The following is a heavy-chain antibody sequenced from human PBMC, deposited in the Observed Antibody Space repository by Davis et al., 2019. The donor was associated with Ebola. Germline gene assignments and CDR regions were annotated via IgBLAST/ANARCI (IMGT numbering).Heavy chain of an antibody. J-gene: IGHJ6*02. CDR3: ARVVVVDGFYYYAMDV. CDR2: IIPIFGTA. Sequence: SVKVSCKASGYTFTGYYMHWVQQAPGQGLEWMGGIIPIFGTANYAQKFQGRVTITADESTSTAYMELSSLRSEDTAVYYCARVVVVDGFYYYAMDVWGQGTTVTVSS. CDR1: GYTFTGYY. V-gene: IGHV1-69*13. D-gene: IGHD2-15*01.